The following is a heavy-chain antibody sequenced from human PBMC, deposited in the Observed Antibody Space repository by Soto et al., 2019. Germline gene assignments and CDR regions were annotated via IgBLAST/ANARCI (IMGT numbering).Heavy chain of an antibody. CDR2: LTASGLNT. V-gene: IGHV3-23*01. Sequence: EVQLLESGGGLVQPGGSLRLSCSASGFNFGSYGMSWVRQAPGKGLEWVSGLTASGLNTYYTDSVKGRFTISRDNSRNTVYLQMSGLRVEDTAVFHCAKGLGNAKEVWGQGTTVTVSS. D-gene: IGHD2-8*01. CDR1: GFNFGSYG. J-gene: IGHJ6*02. CDR3: AKGLGNAKEV.